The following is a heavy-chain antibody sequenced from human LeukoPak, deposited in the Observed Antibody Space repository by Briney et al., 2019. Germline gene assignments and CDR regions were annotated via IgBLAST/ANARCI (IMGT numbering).Heavy chain of an antibody. CDR1: GYTVTRYY. CDR2: LNPNSGGT. D-gene: IGHD6-13*01. J-gene: IGHJ4*02. CDR3: ARGPYAAAALVGDY. Sequence: ASVKVACKASGYTVTRYYMHWVRQASGQGLEWMEWLNPNSGGTNYAQKFQGRVTMTRDASISTAYMGLRRLRSDDTAAYYCARGPYAAAALVGDYWGQGTLVTVSS. V-gene: IGHV1-2*02.